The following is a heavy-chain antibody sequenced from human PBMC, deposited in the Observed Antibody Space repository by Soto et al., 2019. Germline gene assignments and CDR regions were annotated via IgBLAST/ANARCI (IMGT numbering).Heavy chain of an antibody. Sequence: SCPTLVNPTQTLTLTCTFSGFSLSTSGMRVSWICQPPGKALEWLARIDWDDDKLYSTSLKTRLTISKDTSKNQVVLTMTNMDPVDTATYYCARSIVAAGNRWFDPWGQGTLVTVSS. J-gene: IGHJ5*02. CDR2: IDWDDDK. CDR3: ARSIVAAGNRWFDP. D-gene: IGHD6-13*01. V-gene: IGHV2-70*04. CDR1: GFSLSTSGMR.